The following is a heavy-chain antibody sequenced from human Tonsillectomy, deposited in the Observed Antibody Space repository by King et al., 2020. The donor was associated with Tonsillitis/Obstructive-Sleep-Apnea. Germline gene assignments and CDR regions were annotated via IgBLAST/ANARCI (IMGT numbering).Heavy chain of an antibody. CDR1: GCSIRSSSCY. D-gene: IGHD4-23*01. V-gene: IGHV4-39*01. CDR3: ARHRRGDYDGPFGY. J-gene: IGHJ4*02. CDR2: IYYIGIT. Sequence: MQLQESGPGLVKTSETLSLTCTLCGCSIRSSSCYWCWIRPPRGRERELIGGIYYIGITSYNRTLKSRVTRSGDTSTNQFSLKLGSVTAADTAVYYCARHRRGDYDGPFGYWGQGTLVTVSS.